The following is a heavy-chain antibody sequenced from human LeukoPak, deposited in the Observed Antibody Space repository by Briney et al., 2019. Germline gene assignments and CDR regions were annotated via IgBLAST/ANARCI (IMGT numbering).Heavy chain of an antibody. D-gene: IGHD4-17*01. CDR2: IIPIFGTA. V-gene: IGHV1-69*05. CDR1: GGTFSSYA. Sequence: GASVKVSCKASGGTFSSYAISWVRQAPAQGLEWMGRIIPIFGTANYAQKFQGRVTITTDESTSTAYMELSSLRSEDTAVYYCARDYGDYDGFDIWGQGTMVTVSS. J-gene: IGHJ3*02. CDR3: ARDYGDYDGFDI.